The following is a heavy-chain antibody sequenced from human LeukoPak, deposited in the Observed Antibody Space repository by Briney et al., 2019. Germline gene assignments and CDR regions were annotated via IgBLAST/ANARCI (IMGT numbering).Heavy chain of an antibody. CDR1: GFNFRNYD. CDR3: ARAYYFDTTGHDSDALDI. D-gene: IGHD3-22*01. Sequence: GGSLRLSCAASGFNFRNYDMHWVRQAPGNGLESVARIRSDASNKYYADSVKGRFTISRDNAKNTLFLQMNSLRAEDTAVYYCARAYYFDTTGHDSDALDIWGRGTMVTVSS. V-gene: IGHV3-33*01. J-gene: IGHJ3*02. CDR2: IRSDASNK.